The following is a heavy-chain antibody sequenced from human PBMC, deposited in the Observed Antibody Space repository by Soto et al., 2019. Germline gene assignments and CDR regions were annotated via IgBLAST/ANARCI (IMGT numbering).Heavy chain of an antibody. V-gene: IGHV3-48*01. CDR2: ISSSSSTI. J-gene: IGHJ5*02. Sequence: EVQLVESGGGLVQPGGSLRLSCAASGFTFSSYSMNWVRQAPGKGLEWVSYISSSSSTIYYADSVKGRFTISRDNAKNSLYLQMNSLRAEDTAVYYCAREGFEYSCSSLLHRGDWFDPWGQGTLVTVSS. CDR1: GFTFSSYS. CDR3: AREGFEYSCSSLLHRGDWFDP. D-gene: IGHD6-6*01.